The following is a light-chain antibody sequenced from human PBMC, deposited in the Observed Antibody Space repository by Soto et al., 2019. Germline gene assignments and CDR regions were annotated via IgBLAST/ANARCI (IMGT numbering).Light chain of an antibody. Sequence: EIVLTRSPASFSLSPMEIAAVCFMASQSVSSYLAWYKQKPGQAPRLLISDASNRATGIPARFSGSGSGTDFTLTISSLEPEDFAVYYCQQRSNWPITFGQGTRLEIK. V-gene: IGKV3-11*01. CDR2: DAS. CDR1: QSVSSY. CDR3: QQRSNWPIT. J-gene: IGKJ5*01.